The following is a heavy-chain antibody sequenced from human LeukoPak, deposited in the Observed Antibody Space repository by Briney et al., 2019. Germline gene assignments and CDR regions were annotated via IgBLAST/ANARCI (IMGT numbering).Heavy chain of an antibody. CDR1: GGSTSNYY. CDR2: IYYNGAT. V-gene: IGHV4-59*01. D-gene: IGHD6-13*01. CDR3: ARDRGSSWDTYYYYYGMDV. Sequence: PSETLSLTCTVSGGSTSNYYWSWIRQPPGKGLEWIGYIYYNGATNHNPSLKSRVTISIDTSKNQFSLRLSSVTAADTAVYYCARDRGSSWDTYYYYYGMDVWGQGTTVTVSS. J-gene: IGHJ6*02.